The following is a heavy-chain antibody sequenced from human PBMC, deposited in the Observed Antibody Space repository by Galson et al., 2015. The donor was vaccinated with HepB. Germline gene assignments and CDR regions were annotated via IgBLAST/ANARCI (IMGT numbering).Heavy chain of an antibody. D-gene: IGHD5-24*01. V-gene: IGHV3-23*01. J-gene: IGHJ4*02. CDR3: AKDRSPIPEMADY. Sequence: SLRLSCAASGFTFSSYAMSWVRQAPGKGLEWVSAISGSGGSTYYADSVKGRFTISRDNSKNTLYLQMNSLRAEDTAVYYCAKDRSPIPEMADYWGQGTLVTVSS. CDR1: GFTFSSYA. CDR2: ISGSGGST.